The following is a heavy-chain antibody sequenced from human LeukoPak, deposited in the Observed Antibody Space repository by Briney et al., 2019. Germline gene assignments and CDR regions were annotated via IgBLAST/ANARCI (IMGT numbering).Heavy chain of an antibody. CDR3: AKDAQRGFDYSNSLEY. CDR1: GFTFSHYG. D-gene: IGHD4-11*01. CDR2: IWNDGSNE. V-gene: IGHV3-33*06. J-gene: IGHJ4*02. Sequence: GGSLRLSCAASGFTFSHYGMHWVRQAPGKGLEWVAVIWNDGSNEYYADSVKGRFTISRDNFKNTVSLQMNSLRAEDTAVYYRAKDAQRGFDYSNSLEYWGQGTLVTVSS.